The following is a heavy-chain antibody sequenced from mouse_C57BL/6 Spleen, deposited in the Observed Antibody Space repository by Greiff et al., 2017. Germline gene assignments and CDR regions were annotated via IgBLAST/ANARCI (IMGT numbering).Heavy chain of an antibody. CDR2: IRNKANGYTT. CDR1: GFTFTDYY. D-gene: IGHD1-1*01. V-gene: IGHV7-3*01. J-gene: IGHJ4*01. Sequence: EVQVVESGGGLVQPGGSLSLSCAASGFTFTDYYMSWVRQPPGKALEWLGFIRNKANGYTTEYSASVKGRFTISRDNSQSILYLQMNALRAEDSATYYCARSYGSSYDYYAMDYWGQGTSVTVSS. CDR3: ARSYGSSYDYYAMDY.